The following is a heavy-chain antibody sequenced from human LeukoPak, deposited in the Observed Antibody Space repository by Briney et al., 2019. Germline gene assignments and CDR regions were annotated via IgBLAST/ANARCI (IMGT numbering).Heavy chain of an antibody. Sequence: PGGSLRLSCAASGFTFSNYWMHWVRQAPGKGLVWVSRINGGGSSTTYADSVKGRFTISRDNAKNTLYLQMNSLRGEDTAVYYCARESEIPDYWGQGTLVTVSS. V-gene: IGHV3-74*01. CDR1: GFTFSNYW. J-gene: IGHJ4*02. CDR3: ARESEIPDY. CDR2: INGGGSST. D-gene: IGHD2-2*02.